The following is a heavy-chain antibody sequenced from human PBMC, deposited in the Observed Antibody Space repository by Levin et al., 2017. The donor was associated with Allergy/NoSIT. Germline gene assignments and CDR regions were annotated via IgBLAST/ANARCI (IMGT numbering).Heavy chain of an antibody. J-gene: IGHJ4*02. Sequence: GGSLRLSCAASGFTFGDYYMSWIRQAPGKGLEWVSYINSRSSVIDYADSVKGRFTISRDNARNSRYLQMTSLRAEDTAVYYCANDCRDGLSCGSCDYWGQGTLVTVSS. CDR1: GFTFGDYY. V-gene: IGHV3-11*01. D-gene: IGHD5-24*01. CDR2: INSRSSVI. CDR3: ANDCRDGLSCGSCDY.